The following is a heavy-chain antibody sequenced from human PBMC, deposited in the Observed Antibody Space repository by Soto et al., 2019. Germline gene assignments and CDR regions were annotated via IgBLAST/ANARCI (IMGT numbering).Heavy chain of an antibody. Sequence: EVQLLESGGGLAQPGGSLRLSCAASGFTFSDSALSWVRQGTGKGLEWVSSVTVSGDTSYYADSVEGRFTNSRDNSKNTLYLQRNSLRADDTAVYYCAKHGCSYPACYPYYYYVDVWGEGATVTVSS. D-gene: IGHD2-15*01. V-gene: IGHV3-23*01. CDR3: AKHGCSYPACYPYYYYVDV. CDR1: GFTFSDSA. J-gene: IGHJ6*03. CDR2: VTVSGDTS.